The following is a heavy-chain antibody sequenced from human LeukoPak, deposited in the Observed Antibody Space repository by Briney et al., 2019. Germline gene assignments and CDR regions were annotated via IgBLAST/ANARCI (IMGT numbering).Heavy chain of an antibody. V-gene: IGHV3-23*01. Sequence: PGGSLRLSCAASGFTFSSYAMSWVRQAPGKGLEWVSAISGSGGSTYYADSVKGRFTISRDNSKNTLYLQMNSLRAEDTAVYYCASSRQQLVAGFDYWGQGTLVTVSS. CDR2: ISGSGGST. J-gene: IGHJ4*02. CDR1: GFTFSSYA. D-gene: IGHD6-13*01. CDR3: ASSRQQLVAGFDY.